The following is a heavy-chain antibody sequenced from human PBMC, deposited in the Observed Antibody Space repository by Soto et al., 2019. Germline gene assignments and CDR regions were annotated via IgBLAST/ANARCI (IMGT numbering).Heavy chain of an antibody. CDR3: ARMEDFWSGYFQNFDY. V-gene: IGHV3-23*01. CDR1: GFTFSSYA. Sequence: LRLSCAASGFTFSSYAMSWVRQAPGKGLEWVSAISGSGGSTYYADSVKGRFTISRDNSKNTLYLQMNSLRAEDTAVYYCARMEDFWSGYFQNFDYWGQGTLVTVSS. D-gene: IGHD3-3*01. J-gene: IGHJ4*02. CDR2: ISGSGGST.